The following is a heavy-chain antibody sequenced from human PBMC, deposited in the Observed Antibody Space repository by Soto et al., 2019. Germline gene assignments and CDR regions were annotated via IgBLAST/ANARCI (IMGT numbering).Heavy chain of an antibody. Sequence: QVQLVQSGAEVKKPGASVKVSCKASGYTFTSFGISWVRQAPGQGLEWMGWISAYNGNTNYAENLQGRVNMTTDTSTSTAYMELSSLRSDDTAVYYCARDHRRGTDAFEIWGQGTMVTVSS. J-gene: IGHJ3*02. CDR3: ARDHRRGTDAFEI. D-gene: IGHD1-26*01. CDR2: ISAYNGNT. V-gene: IGHV1-18*01. CDR1: GYTFTSFG.